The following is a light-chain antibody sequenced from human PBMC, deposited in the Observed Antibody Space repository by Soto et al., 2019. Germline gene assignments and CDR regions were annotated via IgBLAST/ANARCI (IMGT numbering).Light chain of an antibody. CDR2: EVS. J-gene: IGLJ2*01. Sequence: QSVLTQPASVSGSPGQSITISCTGTSSDVGSYNLVSWYQQHPGKAPKLMIYEVSKRPSGVSNRFSGSKSGNTASLTTSGLQAEDEADYYCCSYAGSRVVFGGGTKLTVL. V-gene: IGLV2-23*02. CDR3: CSYAGSRVV. CDR1: SSDVGSYNL.